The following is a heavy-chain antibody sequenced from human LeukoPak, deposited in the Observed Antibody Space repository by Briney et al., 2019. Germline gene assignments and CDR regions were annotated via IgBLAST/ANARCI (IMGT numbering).Heavy chain of an antibody. V-gene: IGHV3-23*01. CDR2: ISGSGVST. J-gene: IGHJ4*02. Sequence: GGSLRLSCAASGFRFSSYAMSWVRQAPGKGLEWVSAISGSGVSTYHADSVKGRFTISRDNSKNTLYLEMNSLRPEDTAIYYCAKDLISPRSVGSSEKLDYWGQGTLVTVSS. D-gene: IGHD3-10*01. CDR3: AKDLISPRSVGSSEKLDY. CDR1: GFRFSSYA.